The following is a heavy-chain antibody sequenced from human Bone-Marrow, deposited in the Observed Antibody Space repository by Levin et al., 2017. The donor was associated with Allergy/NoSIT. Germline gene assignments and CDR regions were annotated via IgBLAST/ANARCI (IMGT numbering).Heavy chain of an antibody. CDR3: TRRNNIGYFDF. CDR1: GDSINDFY. V-gene: IGHV4-59*08. Sequence: SETLSLTCDVSGDSINDFYWSWIRQPPGKGLEWIGFIYGSGSTNYNPSLKTRVTISVDTSKNQFSLKLMSVTPADTAFYYCTRRNNIGYFDFWGRGTLVTVSS. D-gene: IGHD2/OR15-2a*01. CDR2: IYGSGST. J-gene: IGHJ4*02.